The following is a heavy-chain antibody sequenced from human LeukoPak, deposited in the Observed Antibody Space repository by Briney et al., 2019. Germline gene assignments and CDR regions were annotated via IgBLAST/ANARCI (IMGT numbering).Heavy chain of an antibody. J-gene: IGHJ4*02. Sequence: ASVKVSCKASGYTFTSYYMHWVRQAPGQGLEGMGIINPSGGSTSYAQKFQGRVTMTRDTSTSTVYMELSSLRSEDTAVYYCAREMATIAIDYWGQGTLVTVSS. V-gene: IGHV1-46*01. D-gene: IGHD5-24*01. CDR2: INPSGGST. CDR1: GYTFTSYY. CDR3: AREMATIAIDY.